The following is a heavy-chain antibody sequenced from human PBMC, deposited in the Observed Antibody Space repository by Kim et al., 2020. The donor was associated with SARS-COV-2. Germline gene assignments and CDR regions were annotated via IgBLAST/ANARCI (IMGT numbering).Heavy chain of an antibody. CDR1: GGSFSGYY. V-gene: IGHV4-34*01. D-gene: IGHD5-18*01. J-gene: IGHJ4*02. CDR3: AIWGYSYGFPLDY. CDR2: INHSGST. Sequence: SETLSLTCAVYGGSFSGYYWSWIRQPPGKGLEWIGEINHSGSTNYNPSLKSRVTISVDTSKNQFSLKLSSVTAADTAVYYCAIWGYSYGFPLDYWGQGTLVTVSS.